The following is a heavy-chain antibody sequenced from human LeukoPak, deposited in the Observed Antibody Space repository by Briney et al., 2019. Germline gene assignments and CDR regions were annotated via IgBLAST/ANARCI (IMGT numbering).Heavy chain of an antibody. V-gene: IGHV3-74*01. CDR2: IEYDGSDT. D-gene: IGHD6-13*01. Sequence: GGSLRLSCAASGFTFSRYWMHAVRQAPGKGLVWVSRIEYDGSDTRNADSVKGRFTISRDKAKNTLYLQMNSLRAEDTAVYCGVTLAAAGTDYWGQGTLVTVCS. CDR1: GFTFSRYW. CDR3: VTLAAAGTDY. J-gene: IGHJ4*02.